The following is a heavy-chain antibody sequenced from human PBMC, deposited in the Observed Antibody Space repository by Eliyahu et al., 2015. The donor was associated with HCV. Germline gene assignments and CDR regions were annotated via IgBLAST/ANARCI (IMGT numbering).Heavy chain of an antibody. D-gene: IGHD6-19*01. CDR3: ARDTLSSGGIAVANFDY. Sequence: QVQLVQSGAEVKKPGSSVKVSCKASGGTFSSYAISWVRQAPGQGPGVVGRVIPIFGIANYAQKFQGRVTITADKSTSTAYMELSSLRSEDTAVYYCARDTLSSGGIAVANFDYWGQGTLVTVSS. CDR1: GGTFSSYA. V-gene: IGHV1-69*04. CDR2: VIPIFGIA. J-gene: IGHJ4*02.